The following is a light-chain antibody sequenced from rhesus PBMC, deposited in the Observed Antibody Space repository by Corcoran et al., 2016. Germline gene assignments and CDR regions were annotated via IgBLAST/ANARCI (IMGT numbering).Light chain of an antibody. CDR2: EVT. V-gene: IGLV2-32*02. J-gene: IGLJ1*01. Sequence: QAALTQPRSVSGSPGQSVAISCTGTSSDIGGYNYVSWYQQHPGTAPKVMVYEVTKRPSGVSDRFSGSKSGNTASLTISGLQAEDAADYYCSSYAGSDTYIFGAGTRLSVL. CDR1: SSDIGGYNY. CDR3: SSYAGSDTYI.